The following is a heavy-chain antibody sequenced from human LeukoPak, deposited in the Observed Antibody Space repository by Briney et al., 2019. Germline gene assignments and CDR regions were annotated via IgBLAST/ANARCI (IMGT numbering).Heavy chain of an antibody. CDR1: GVSMVLYF. Sequence: SDTLSLTYTVSGVSMVLYFWSCVRQPAGKGLVWLGHIYICGGDKQTPSLKSRVTVSIDRSMNQFPLRLTSVTAADTAVYYCARQGRIPGHAVPVPDGPATEYSYYYMDVWGNGTTVTVSS. V-gene: IGHV4-4*07. CDR3: ARQGRIPGHAVPVPDGPATEYSYYYMDV. J-gene: IGHJ6*03. D-gene: IGHD4-11*01. CDR2: IYICGGD.